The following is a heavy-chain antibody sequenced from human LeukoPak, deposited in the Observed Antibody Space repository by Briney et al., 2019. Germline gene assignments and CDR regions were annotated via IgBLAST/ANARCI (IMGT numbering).Heavy chain of an antibody. CDR3: ATAYYYGSGSYYNDY. D-gene: IGHD3-10*01. CDR1: GYTFTSYA. Sequence: ASVKVSCKASGYTFTSYAMHWVRQAPGQRLERMGWINAGNGNTKYSQKFQGRVTITRDTSASTAYMELSSLRSEDTAVYYCATAYYYGSGSYYNDYWGQGTLVTVSS. V-gene: IGHV1-3*01. J-gene: IGHJ4*02. CDR2: INAGNGNT.